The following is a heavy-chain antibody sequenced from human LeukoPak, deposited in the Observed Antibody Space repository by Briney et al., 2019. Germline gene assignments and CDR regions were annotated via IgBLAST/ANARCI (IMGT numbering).Heavy chain of an antibody. J-gene: IGHJ3*02. CDR1: GFTFNNTW. Sequence: PGGSLRLSCAGSGFTFNNTWMTWVRQAPGKGLEWVGRIKSKRDGGTTDYAEPVKGRFTISREDSKNTLYLQMNSLKSEDTAVYYCTPAPCSTVTCHPDEAFDIWGQGTMVTVSS. CDR3: TPAPCSTVTCHPDEAFDI. D-gene: IGHD2-2*01. CDR2: IKSKRDGGTT. V-gene: IGHV3-15*05.